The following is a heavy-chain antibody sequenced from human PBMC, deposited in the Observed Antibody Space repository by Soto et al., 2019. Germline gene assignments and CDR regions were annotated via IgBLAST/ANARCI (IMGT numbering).Heavy chain of an antibody. J-gene: IGHJ4*02. D-gene: IGHD3-10*01. CDR1: GASINTSNW. Sequence: QVQLQESGPGLVKPSGTLSLTCAVSGASINTSNWWSWVRQPPGKGLDWIGEIHHSGSTNYNPSLQRRVTIAVDTVGKQFCLKLSSVTAADKAVYYCARRWGEGRVDYWGQGTLVTVSS. CDR2: IHHSGST. CDR3: ARRWGEGRVDY. V-gene: IGHV4-4*02.